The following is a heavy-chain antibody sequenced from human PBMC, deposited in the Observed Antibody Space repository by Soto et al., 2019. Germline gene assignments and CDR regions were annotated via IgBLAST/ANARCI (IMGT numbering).Heavy chain of an antibody. Sequence: ASVKVSCKASGYTFNSYYMHCVRRAPGQGLEWMGIINPSGGSTSYAQKFQGRVTMTRDTSTSTVYMELSSLRSEDTAVYYCARKEEVYYYDSSGYYYFDYWGQGTLVTVSS. D-gene: IGHD3-22*01. V-gene: IGHV1-46*02. CDR2: INPSGGST. CDR3: ARKEEVYYYDSSGYYYFDY. J-gene: IGHJ4*02. CDR1: GYTFNSYY.